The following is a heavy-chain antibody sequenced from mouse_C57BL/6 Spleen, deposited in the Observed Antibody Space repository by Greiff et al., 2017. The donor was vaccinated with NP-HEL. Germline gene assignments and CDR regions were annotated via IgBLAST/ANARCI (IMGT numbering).Heavy chain of an antibody. V-gene: IGHV5-9-1*02. Sequence: EVKLMESGEGLVKPGGSLKLSCAASGFTFSSYAMSWVRQTPEKRLEWVAYISSGGDYIYYADTVKGRFTISRDNARNTLYLQMSSLKSEDTAMYYCTRDTPDGSSQAWFAYWGQGTLVTVSA. CDR1: GFTFSSYA. CDR3: TRDTPDGSSQAWFAY. D-gene: IGHD1-1*01. CDR2: ISSGGDYI. J-gene: IGHJ3*01.